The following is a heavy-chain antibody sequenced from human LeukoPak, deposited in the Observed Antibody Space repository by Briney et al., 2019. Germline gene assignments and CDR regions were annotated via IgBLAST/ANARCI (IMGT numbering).Heavy chain of an antibody. D-gene: IGHD3-9*01. J-gene: IGHJ6*04. CDR2: IYPGDSDT. CDR1: GYSFTSYW. V-gene: IGHV5-51*01. Sequence: GESLKISCKGSGYSFTSYWIGWVRQMPGKGLEWMGIIYPGDSDTRYSPSFQGQVTISADKSISTAYLQWSSLKASDTAMYYCARLGDYDILTGPHYGMDVWGKGTTVTVSS. CDR3: ARLGDYDILTGPHYGMDV.